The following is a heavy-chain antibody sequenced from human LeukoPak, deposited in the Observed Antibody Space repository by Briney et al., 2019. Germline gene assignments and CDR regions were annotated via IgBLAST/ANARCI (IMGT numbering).Heavy chain of an antibody. Sequence: GSLRLSCAASGFTFSSYWMSWVRQAPGRGLEWVANIKQDGSEKYYVDSVKGRFTISRDNAKNSLYLQMNSLRAEDTAVYYCARTGTPRAIYYFDYWGQGTLVTVSS. CDR3: ARTGTPRAIYYFDY. CDR1: GFTFSSYW. CDR2: IKQDGSEK. D-gene: IGHD1-14*01. J-gene: IGHJ4*02. V-gene: IGHV3-7*01.